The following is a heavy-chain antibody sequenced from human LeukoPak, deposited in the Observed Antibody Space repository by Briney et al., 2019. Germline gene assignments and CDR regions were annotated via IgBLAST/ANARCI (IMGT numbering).Heavy chain of an antibody. J-gene: IGHJ3*02. CDR1: GGSITGYH. CDR3: ARRNDFDI. CDR2: IYSSETT. V-gene: IGHV4-4*08. Sequence: PSETLSLTCTVSGGSITGYHWSWLRQPPGKGLEWIGYIYSSETTDYKQSLKIRVTISAYTSKNQFSLKLTSVTAADTAIYYCARRNDFDIWGQGTMVTVSS.